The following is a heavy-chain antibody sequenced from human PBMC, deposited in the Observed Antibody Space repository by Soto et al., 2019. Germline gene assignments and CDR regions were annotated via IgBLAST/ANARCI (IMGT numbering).Heavy chain of an antibody. CDR3: ARAFTYSSSSGYYYGMDV. CDR2: VNYSGGRA. J-gene: IGHJ6*02. Sequence: SETLSLTCAAYGESLNTYFWTWFRQPPGKGLEWIGEVNYSGGRAIYNPSLQSRVTISVDTSKNQFSLRLSSVTAADTAVYYCARAFTYSSSSGYYYGMDVWGQGTTVTVSS. D-gene: IGHD6-6*01. CDR1: GESLNTYF. V-gene: IGHV4-34*01.